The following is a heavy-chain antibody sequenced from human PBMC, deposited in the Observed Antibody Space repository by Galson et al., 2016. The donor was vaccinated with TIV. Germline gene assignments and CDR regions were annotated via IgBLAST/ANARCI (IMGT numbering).Heavy chain of an antibody. Sequence: SLRLSCAASGFTFDYYAMSWVRQAPGKGLEWVSSISGSSTITYFADSVKGRFTISRDNSRNTLYLQLNSLRAEDTAVYYCAKLINYGGDAFENWGQGTMVTVSS. CDR3: AKLINYGGDAFEN. D-gene: IGHD4-23*01. CDR1: GFTFDYYA. J-gene: IGHJ3*02. CDR2: ISGSSTIT. V-gene: IGHV3-23*01.